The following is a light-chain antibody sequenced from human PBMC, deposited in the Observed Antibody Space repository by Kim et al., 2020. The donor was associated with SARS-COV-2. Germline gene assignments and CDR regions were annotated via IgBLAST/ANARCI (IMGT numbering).Light chain of an antibody. J-gene: IGKJ1*01. CDR3: QQTSSTPPT. Sequence: DIQMTQSPSSLSASVGDRVTITCRTGPNIRTYLNWYQQKPGKAPKLLISAVSNLQGGVPARFSGSGSATPFTLTISSLQPEDFATYFCQQTSSTPPTFGQGTKVDIK. CDR1: PNIRTY. V-gene: IGKV1-39*01. CDR2: AVS.